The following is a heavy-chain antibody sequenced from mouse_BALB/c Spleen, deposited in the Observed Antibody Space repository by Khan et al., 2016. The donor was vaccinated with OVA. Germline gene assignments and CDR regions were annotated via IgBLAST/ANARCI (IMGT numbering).Heavy chain of an antibody. V-gene: IGHV3-2*02. CDR1: GYSITSDYA. CDR2: ISSSGSA. J-gene: IGHJ4*01. D-gene: IGHD2-14*01. CDR3: ARSLYYSYGYALDY. Sequence: EVELVESGPGLVKPSQSLSLTCTVTGYSITSDYAWNWIRQFPGDRLEWMGYISSSGSASYNPSLQSRISIPRATSKNQFFLQLKSVTTEDTATYFCARSLYYSYGYALDYWGRGSSVTVAS.